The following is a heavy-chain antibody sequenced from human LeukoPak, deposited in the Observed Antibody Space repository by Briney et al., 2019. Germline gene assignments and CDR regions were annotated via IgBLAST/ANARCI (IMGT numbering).Heavy chain of an antibody. J-gene: IGHJ6*03. CDR2: IFYSGST. CDR3: ARHRYYYRSGSYYGAPYYMDV. Sequence: SETLSLTCTVSGGSISTSNYYWGWIRQPPGKGLEWIGNIFYSGSTYYNPSLKSRVTISVDTSKNHFSLKLSSVTAADTAVYYCARHRYYYRSGSYYGAPYYMDVWGKGTTVTISS. V-gene: IGHV4-39*01. CDR1: GGSISTSNYY. D-gene: IGHD3-10*01.